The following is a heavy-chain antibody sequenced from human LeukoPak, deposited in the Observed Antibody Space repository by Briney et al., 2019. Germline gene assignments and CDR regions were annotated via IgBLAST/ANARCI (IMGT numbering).Heavy chain of an antibody. D-gene: IGHD6-13*01. Sequence: AGGSLRLSCAASGFTFSDYWMTWVRQAPGKGLEWVANIKEDGSEKYYVDSVKGRFTVSRDNGKNTLFLQMSSLRVEDTAVYYCAIERRQPFTSSWPSWGHGTLVTVST. V-gene: IGHV3-7*01. CDR3: AIERRQPFTSSWPS. CDR2: IKEDGSEK. J-gene: IGHJ5*01. CDR1: GFTFSDYW.